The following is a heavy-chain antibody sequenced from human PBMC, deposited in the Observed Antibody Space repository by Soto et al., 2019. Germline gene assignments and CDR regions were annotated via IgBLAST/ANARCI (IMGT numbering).Heavy chain of an antibody. CDR2: IYYSGST. D-gene: IGHD3-22*01. Sequence: QLQLQESGPGLVKPSETLSLTCTVSGGSISSSSYYWGWIRQPPGKGLEWIGSIYYSGSTYYNPSLKRRVTISVDTSKNQFSLKLSSVTAADTAVYYCARHEMDYYDSSGYYYSPYYFDYWGQGTLVTVSS. CDR3: ARHEMDYYDSSGYYYSPYYFDY. V-gene: IGHV4-39*01. CDR1: GGSISSSSYY. J-gene: IGHJ4*02.